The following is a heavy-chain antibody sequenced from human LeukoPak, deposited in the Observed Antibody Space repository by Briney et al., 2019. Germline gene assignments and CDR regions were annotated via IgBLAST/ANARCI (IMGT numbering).Heavy chain of an antibody. CDR2: ISGSGGST. CDR3: AKDPMAIAVAGTDY. V-gene: IGHV3-23*01. Sequence: GGSLRLSCAASGFTFSSYAMSWVRQAPGKGPEWVSAISGSGGSTYYADSVKGRFTISRDNSKNTLYLQMNSLRAEDTAVYYCAKDPMAIAVAGTDYWGQGTLVTVSS. D-gene: IGHD6-19*01. J-gene: IGHJ4*02. CDR1: GFTFSSYA.